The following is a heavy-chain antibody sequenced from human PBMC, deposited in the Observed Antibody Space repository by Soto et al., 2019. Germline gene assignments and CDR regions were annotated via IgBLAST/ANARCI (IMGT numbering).Heavy chain of an antibody. D-gene: IGHD1-7*01. Sequence: LSLTCAVSGASISSNNWWSWVRQPPGKGLEWIGEMYHSGSTNYNPSLKSRVTISVDKSKNQFSLKLSSVTAADTAVYHCARVSWKYGANWFDTWGQGTLATVSS. V-gene: IGHV4-4*02. CDR2: MYHSGST. CDR1: GASISSNNW. J-gene: IGHJ5*02. CDR3: ARVSWKYGANWFDT.